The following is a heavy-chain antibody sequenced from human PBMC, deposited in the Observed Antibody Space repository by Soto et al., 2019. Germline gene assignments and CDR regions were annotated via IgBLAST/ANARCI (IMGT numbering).Heavy chain of an antibody. V-gene: IGHV3-7*01. CDR3: ARASSYDILTGYSTYYYYMDV. D-gene: IGHD3-9*01. CDR2: IKQDGSEK. J-gene: IGHJ6*03. CDR1: GFTFSSYW. Sequence: QLGGSLRLSCAASGFTFSSYWMSWVRQAPGKGLEWVANIKQDGSEKYYVDSVKGRFTISRDNAKNSLYLQMNSLRAEDTAVYYCARASSYDILTGYSTYYYYMDVWGKGTTVTVSS.